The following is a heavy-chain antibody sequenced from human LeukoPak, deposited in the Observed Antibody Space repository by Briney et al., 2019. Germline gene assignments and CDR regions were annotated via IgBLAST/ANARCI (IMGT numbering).Heavy chain of an antibody. J-gene: IGHJ4*02. Sequence: ASVKVSCMASGYTFTGHYMHWVRQAPGQGLEWMGWINPNSGGRDYAQKFQGRVTLTSDTSISTAYMELSRLRSDDTAVYYCARGDYYDSSGYPDYWGQGTLVTVSS. D-gene: IGHD3-22*01. V-gene: IGHV1-2*02. CDR1: GYTFTGHY. CDR2: INPNSGGR. CDR3: ARGDYYDSSGYPDY.